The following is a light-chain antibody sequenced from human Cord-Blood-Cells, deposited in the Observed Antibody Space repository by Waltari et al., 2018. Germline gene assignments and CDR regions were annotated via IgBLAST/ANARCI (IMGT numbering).Light chain of an antibody. CDR1: QSISSW. CDR3: QQYNSYSPVYT. CDR2: DAS. J-gene: IGKJ2*01. V-gene: IGKV1-5*01. Sequence: DIQMTQSPSTLSASVGDRVTITCRASQSISSWLAWYQQKPGKAPKLLIYDASSLESGVPSRFGGSGSGTEFTLTISSLQPDDFATYYCQQYNSYSPVYTFGQGTKLEIK.